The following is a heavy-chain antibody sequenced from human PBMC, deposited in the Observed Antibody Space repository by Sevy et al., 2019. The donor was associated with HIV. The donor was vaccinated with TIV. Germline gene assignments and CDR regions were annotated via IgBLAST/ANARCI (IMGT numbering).Heavy chain of an antibody. CDR3: TRALATEDTPEYYFDY. CDR1: GFTFGDYA. V-gene: IGHV3-49*03. D-gene: IGHD5-12*01. J-gene: IGHJ4*02. Sequence: GGSLRLSCTSSGFTFGDYAMSWFRQAPGKGLEWVAFIRRNSHEPYGGTTEYAASLKGRFTISRDDSKSNAYLQLNSLKTEDTAVYYCTRALATEDTPEYYFDYWGQGILVTVSS. CDR2: IRRNSHEPYGGTT.